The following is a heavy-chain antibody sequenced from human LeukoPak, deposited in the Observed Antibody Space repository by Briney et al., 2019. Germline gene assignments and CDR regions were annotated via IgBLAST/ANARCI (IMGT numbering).Heavy chain of an antibody. CDR1: GFTFDDYA. CDR2: ISWNSGSI. V-gene: IGHV3-9*01. D-gene: IGHD3-3*01. CDR3: AKDVLRFLEWFFDY. Sequence: GGSLRLSCAASGFTFDDYAMHWVRQAPGKGLEWVPGISWNSGSIGYADSVKGRFTISRDNAKNSLYLQMNSLRAEDTAVYYCAKDVLRFLEWFFDYWGQGTLVTVSS. J-gene: IGHJ4*02.